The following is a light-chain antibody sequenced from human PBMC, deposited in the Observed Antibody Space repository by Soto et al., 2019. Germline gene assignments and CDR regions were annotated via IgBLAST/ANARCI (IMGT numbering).Light chain of an antibody. CDR3: AAWDYSLSGLV. CDR2: RNN. Sequence: QSVLTQPPSASGTPGQRVTISCSGSSSNIGSNYVYWYQQLPGTAPKLLIYRNNQRPSGVPARFSGSKSGTSASLAISGLRSEDEADYYCAAWDYSLSGLVFGGGTKLTVL. CDR1: SSNIGSNY. J-gene: IGLJ2*01. V-gene: IGLV1-47*01.